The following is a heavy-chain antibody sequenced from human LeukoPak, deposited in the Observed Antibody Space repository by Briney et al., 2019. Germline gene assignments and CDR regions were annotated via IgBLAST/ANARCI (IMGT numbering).Heavy chain of an antibody. Sequence: PSETLSLTCTVSGGSISSSSYYWGWIRQPPGKGLEWIGGIYYSGSTYYNPSLKSRVTISVDTSKNQFSLKLSSVTAADTAVYYCARHEQPYVVHYFDYWGQGTLVTVSS. D-gene: IGHD2-15*01. CDR2: IYYSGST. V-gene: IGHV4-39*01. J-gene: IGHJ4*02. CDR3: ARHEQPYVVHYFDY. CDR1: GGSISSSSYY.